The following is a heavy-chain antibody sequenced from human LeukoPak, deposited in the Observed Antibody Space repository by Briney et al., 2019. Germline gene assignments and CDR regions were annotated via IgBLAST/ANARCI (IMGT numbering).Heavy chain of an antibody. Sequence: ASVKVSCKASGYTFTSYDINWVRQATGQGLEWMGWMNPNSGNTGYAQKFQGRVTMTRNTSISTAYMELSSLRSEDTAVYYCARTTLFPVGELSFFDYRGQGTLVTVSS. D-gene: IGHD3-10*01. CDR2: MNPNSGNT. CDR3: ARTTLFPVGELSFFDY. V-gene: IGHV1-8*01. CDR1: GYTFTSYD. J-gene: IGHJ4*02.